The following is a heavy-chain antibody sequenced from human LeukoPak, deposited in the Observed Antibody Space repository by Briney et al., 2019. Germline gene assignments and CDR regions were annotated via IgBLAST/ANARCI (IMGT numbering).Heavy chain of an antibody. D-gene: IGHD1-26*01. CDR1: GFTFSSYS. Sequence: GGSLRLSCAASGFTFSSYSMNWVRQAPGKGLEWVSSISSSSSYIYYADSVKGRFTISRDNAKNSLYLQMNSLRAEDTAVYYCARSGGSYYGNDYWGQGTLVTVSS. V-gene: IGHV3-21*04. J-gene: IGHJ4*02. CDR3: ARSGGSYYGNDY. CDR2: ISSSSSYI.